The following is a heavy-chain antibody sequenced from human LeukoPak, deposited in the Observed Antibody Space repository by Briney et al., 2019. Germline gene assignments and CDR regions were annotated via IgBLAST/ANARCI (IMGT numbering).Heavy chain of an antibody. J-gene: IGHJ4*02. D-gene: IGHD2-2*01. V-gene: IGHV3-23*01. Sequence: PGGSLRLSCEVSGFTFSTYAMSWVRQAPGKGLEWVSAISGSGGSTYYADSVKGRFTISRDNSKNTLYLQMNSLRAEDTAVYYCAKDIVVVPAAEGTFDYWGQGTLVTVSS. CDR1: GFTFSTYA. CDR3: AKDIVVVPAAEGTFDY. CDR2: ISGSGGST.